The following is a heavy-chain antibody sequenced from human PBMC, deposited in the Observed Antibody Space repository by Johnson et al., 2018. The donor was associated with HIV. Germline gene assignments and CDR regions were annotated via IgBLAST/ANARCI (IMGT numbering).Heavy chain of an antibody. J-gene: IGHJ3*02. CDR2: ISWNTGNI. CDR1: GFTFDDSA. CDR3: AKDIGWELQSAFDI. Sequence: QLVESGGGLVQPGRSLRLSCAASGFTFDDSAMHWVRQAPGKGLEWVSGISWNTGNIGYADSVKGRFTISRDNANNSLYLQMNSLRAEDKALYYCAKDIGWELQSAFDIWGQGTMVTVSS. V-gene: IGHV3-9*01. D-gene: IGHD1-26*01.